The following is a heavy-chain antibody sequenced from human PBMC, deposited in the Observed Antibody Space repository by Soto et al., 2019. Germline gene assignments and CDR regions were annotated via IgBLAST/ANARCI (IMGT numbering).Heavy chain of an antibody. CDR1: GASITTRSDAW. J-gene: IGHJ4*02. CDR2: IYHSGSS. CDR3: AKMVGATLVDY. Sequence: QVQLQESGPGLVKPSGTLSLTCTVSGASITTRSDAWWSWVRQPPGKGLEWIGEIYHSGSSNYNPSSKSRATISVEKPKNSFSLRLSSVTAADSAVYYCAKMVGATLVDYWGQGTLVTVSS. D-gene: IGHD1-26*01. V-gene: IGHV4-4*02.